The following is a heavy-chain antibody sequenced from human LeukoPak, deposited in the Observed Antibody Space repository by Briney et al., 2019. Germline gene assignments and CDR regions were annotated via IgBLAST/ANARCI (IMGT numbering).Heavy chain of an antibody. Sequence: SETLSLTCTVSGGSISPYYWSWIRQPPGKGLEWIGYIFHTGSGSTSHNPSLKSRVTISVDTSKNQFSLNLNSVTAADTAVYYCARHAVYAGSGWAFDYWGQGTLVTVSS. D-gene: IGHD6-19*01. CDR2: IFHTGSGST. J-gene: IGHJ4*02. CDR3: ARHAVYAGSGWAFDY. CDR1: GGSISPYY. V-gene: IGHV4-59*08.